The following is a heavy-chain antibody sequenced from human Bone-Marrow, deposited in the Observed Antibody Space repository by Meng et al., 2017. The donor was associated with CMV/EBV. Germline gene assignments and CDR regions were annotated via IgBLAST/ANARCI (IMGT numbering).Heavy chain of an antibody. J-gene: IGHJ6*02. CDR2: IYSGGST. Sequence: SLMIPCASCGFIVSSNYMSWGRLAPGEGLEWVSVIYSGGSTYYADSVKGRFTISRDNSKNTLYLQMNSLRAEDTAVYYCARDRHDYSNYEGYHYGMDVWGQGTTVTVSS. D-gene: IGHD4-11*01. V-gene: IGHV3-53*05. CDR1: GFIVSSNY. CDR3: ARDRHDYSNYEGYHYGMDV.